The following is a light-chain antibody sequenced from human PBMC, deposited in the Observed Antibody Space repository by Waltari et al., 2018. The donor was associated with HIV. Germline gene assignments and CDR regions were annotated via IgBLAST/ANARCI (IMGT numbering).Light chain of an antibody. CDR1: QTLLHSNGSNY. J-gene: IGKJ2*01. Sequence: EIVLTQSPLSLSVTPAEPASIPCTSSQTLLHSNGSNYLDCYLQKTEQPPQLLIYLHSNQASGVPDRFSGSGSGTNFTLKISRVEFEDVGTCFCMQTLQTPPTFGQGTKL. CDR3: MQTLQTPPT. CDR2: LHS. V-gene: IGKV2-28*01.